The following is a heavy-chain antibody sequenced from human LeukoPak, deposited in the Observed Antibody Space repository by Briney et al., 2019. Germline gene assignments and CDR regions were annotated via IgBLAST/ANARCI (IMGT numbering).Heavy chain of an antibody. V-gene: IGHV3-7*01. J-gene: IGHJ4*02. CDR3: AREYGWSFES. CDR1: GFTFSRYW. Sequence: PGGSLRLSCVASGFTFSRYWMSWVRQAPGKGLEWVANMKEDGSEKYYVDSVEGRFTISRDNAKNSLYLQMDSLRAEDTAVYYCAREYGWSFESWGQGTLVTVSS. D-gene: IGHD2-8*02. CDR2: MKEDGSEK.